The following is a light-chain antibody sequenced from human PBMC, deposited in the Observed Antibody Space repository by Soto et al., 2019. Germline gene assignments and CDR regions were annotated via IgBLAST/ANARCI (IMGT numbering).Light chain of an antibody. Sequence: EIVLTQSPATLSLSPGERATLSCRASQSVSSYLAWYQQQPGHPPRLLIYDASSRATGIPARFSGSGSGTDFTLTISSLEPEDFALYYCQQYGSSPITFGQGTRLEIK. J-gene: IGKJ5*01. CDR2: DAS. CDR3: QQYGSSPIT. CDR1: QSVSSY. V-gene: IGKV3-20*01.